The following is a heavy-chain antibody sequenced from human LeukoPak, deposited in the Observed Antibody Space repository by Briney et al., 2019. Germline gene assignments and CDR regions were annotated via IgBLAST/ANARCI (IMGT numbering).Heavy chain of an antibody. CDR1: GFTFSSYS. J-gene: IGHJ4*02. Sequence: NPGGSLRLSCAASGFTFSSYSMNWVRQAPGKGLEWVSSISSSSSYIYYADSVKGRFTISRDNSKNTLYLQMNSLRAEDTAVYYCAKDSLRLRSSSWTFDYWGQGTLVTVSS. V-gene: IGHV3-21*04. CDR3: AKDSLRLRSSSWTFDY. D-gene: IGHD6-13*01. CDR2: ISSSSSYI.